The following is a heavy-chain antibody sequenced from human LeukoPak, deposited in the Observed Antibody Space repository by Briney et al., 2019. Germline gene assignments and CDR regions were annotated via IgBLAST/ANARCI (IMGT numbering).Heavy chain of an antibody. V-gene: IGHV3-64D*06. CDR1: GFTFSRYL. D-gene: IGHD3-22*01. CDR3: VKDADYYDSSGYYDY. Sequence: GGSLRLSCSASGFTFSRYLMHWVRQAPGKGLEYVSAISTNGGSTYYADSVKGRFTISRDNSKNALYLQMSSLRTEDTAVYYCVKDADYYDSSGYYDYWGQGTLVTVSS. CDR2: ISTNGGST. J-gene: IGHJ4*02.